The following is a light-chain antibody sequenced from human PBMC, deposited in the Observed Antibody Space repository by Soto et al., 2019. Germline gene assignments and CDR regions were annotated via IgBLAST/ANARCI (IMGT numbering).Light chain of an antibody. CDR2: AAS. V-gene: IGKV1-9*01. CDR3: LQHNTYPRT. J-gene: IGKJ1*01. CDR1: QGISIY. Sequence: DIQWTQFPSVLSVSIRDRVXXTCRASQGISIYLNWYQQRPGKAPNLLIYAASSLKSGVPSRLSGSGSGTEFTLTISSLQPEDFAAYYCLQHNTYPRTFGQGTKLDIK.